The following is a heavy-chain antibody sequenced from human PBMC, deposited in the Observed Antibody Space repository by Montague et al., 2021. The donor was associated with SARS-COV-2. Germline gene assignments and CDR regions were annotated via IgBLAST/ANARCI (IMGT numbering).Heavy chain of an antibody. CDR2: IYNRGTT. Sequence: SETLSLTCTVSGGSIDSYYWSWLRQPPGKGLEWIGYIYNRGTTNYNSSLESRVTMSVDTSKNQFSLNLSSVSAADKAMYYCARELQYNWFDPWGQGTLVTVSS. CDR1: GGSIDSYY. D-gene: IGHD2-21*02. J-gene: IGHJ5*02. CDR3: ARELQYNWFDP. V-gene: IGHV4-59*01.